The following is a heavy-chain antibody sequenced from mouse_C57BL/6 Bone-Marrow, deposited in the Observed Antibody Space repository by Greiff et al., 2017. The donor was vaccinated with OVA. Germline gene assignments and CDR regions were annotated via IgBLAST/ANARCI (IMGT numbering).Heavy chain of an antibody. J-gene: IGHJ2*01. D-gene: IGHD1-2*01. CDR1: GYTFTSYW. CDR3: ARGDTTAYFDY. Sequence: VQLQQPGAELVMPGASVKLSCKASGYTFTSYWMHWVKQRPGQGLEWIGEIDPSDSYTNSNQKFTGKSTLTVDKSSSTAYMLLSSQTSEDSAVYYCARGDTTAYFDYWGQGTTLTVTS. CDR2: IDPSDSYT. V-gene: IGHV1-69*01.